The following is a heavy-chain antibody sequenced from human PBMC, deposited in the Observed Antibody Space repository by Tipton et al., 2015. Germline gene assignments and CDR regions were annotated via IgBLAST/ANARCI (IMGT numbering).Heavy chain of an antibody. CDR2: ISHSGNT. CDR3: ARGVPTNDYGDYVAGQAFDI. D-gene: IGHD4-17*01. V-gene: IGHV4-38-2*01. Sequence: TLSLTCAVSAYSISSDYYWGWIRQPPGKGLEWIGSISHSGNTYYNPSLKSRVTMSRDTSKNQFSLKLTSVTAADTAVYYCARGVPTNDYGDYVAGQAFDIWGQGTTVTVSS. J-gene: IGHJ3*02. CDR1: AYSISSDYY.